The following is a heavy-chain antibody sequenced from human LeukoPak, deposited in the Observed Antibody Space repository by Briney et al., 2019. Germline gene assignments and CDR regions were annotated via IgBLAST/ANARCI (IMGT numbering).Heavy chain of an antibody. CDR1: GYTFTSYG. Sequence: GASVKVSCKASGYTFTSYGISWVRQAPGQGLEWMGWINPNSGGTNYAQKFQGRVTMTRDTSISTAYMELSRLRSDDTAVYYCAREGDDSSGWTLDYWGQGTLVTVSS. CDR3: AREGDDSSGWTLDY. V-gene: IGHV1-2*02. J-gene: IGHJ4*02. D-gene: IGHD3-22*01. CDR2: INPNSGGT.